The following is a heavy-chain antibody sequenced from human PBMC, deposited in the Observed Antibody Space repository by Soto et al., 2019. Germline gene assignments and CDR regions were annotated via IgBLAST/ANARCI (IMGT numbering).Heavy chain of an antibody. D-gene: IGHD1-26*01. Sequence: SETLSLTCTVSGGSISSYYWSWIRQPPGKGLEWIGYIYYSGSTNYNPSLKSRVTISVDTSKNQFSLKLSSVTAADTAVYHCARHVGNSPPGSWGQGTLVTVSS. V-gene: IGHV4-59*08. CDR3: ARHVGNSPPGS. J-gene: IGHJ4*02. CDR1: GGSISSYY. CDR2: IYYSGST.